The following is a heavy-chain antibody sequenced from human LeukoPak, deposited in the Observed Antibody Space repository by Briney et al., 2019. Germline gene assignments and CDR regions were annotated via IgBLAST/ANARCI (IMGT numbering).Heavy chain of an antibody. CDR3: ARDGALGGNPFDY. J-gene: IGHJ4*02. CDR2: ISSGGDTV. CDR1: GFTVSSNY. D-gene: IGHD4-23*01. Sequence: PGGSLRLSCAASGFTVSSNYMSWVRQAPGKGLEWISSISSGGDTVYFADSVKGRFTISRDNAKNSLYLQMNSLRAEDTAVYYCARDGALGGNPFDYWGQGTLVTVSS. V-gene: IGHV3-11*04.